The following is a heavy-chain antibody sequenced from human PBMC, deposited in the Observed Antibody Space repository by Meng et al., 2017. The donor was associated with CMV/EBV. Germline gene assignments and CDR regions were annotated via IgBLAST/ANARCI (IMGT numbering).Heavy chain of an antibody. CDR2: IYYSGST. D-gene: IGHD3-3*01. J-gene: IGHJ4*02. CDR1: GGSISSYY. Sequence: SETLSLTCTVSGGSISSYYWSWIRQPPGKGLEWIVYIYYSGSTNYNPSLKSRVTISVDTSKNQFSLKLSSVTAADTAVYYCARGTEDYDFWLDYWGQGTLVTVS. V-gene: IGHV4-59*01. CDR3: ARGTEDYDFWLDY.